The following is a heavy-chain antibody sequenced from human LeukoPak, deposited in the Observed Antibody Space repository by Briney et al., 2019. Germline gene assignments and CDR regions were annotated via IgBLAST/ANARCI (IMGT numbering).Heavy chain of an antibody. CDR1: GGSISSLY. Sequence: SETLSLTCSVSGGSISSLYWSWIRQPPGKGLEWIGSIYYSGSTYYNPSLKSRVTISVDTSKNQFSLKLSSVTAADTAVYYCARADYSNDYGMDVWGQGTTVTVSS. J-gene: IGHJ6*02. CDR3: ARADYSNDYGMDV. CDR2: IYYSGST. V-gene: IGHV4-59*05. D-gene: IGHD4-11*01.